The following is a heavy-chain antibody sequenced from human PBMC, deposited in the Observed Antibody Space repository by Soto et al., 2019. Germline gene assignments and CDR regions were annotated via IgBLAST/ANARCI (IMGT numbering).Heavy chain of an antibody. CDR3: ARIVVGVTVDL. V-gene: IGHV4-61*01. D-gene: IGHD1-26*01. J-gene: IGHJ4*02. Sequence: LSLTCTVSDASVWSDSYFWTWIRQPPGKGLEWIAYISHTGDTNYNPSLKSRVTISIVTSRNQFSLTVTSVTAADTAVYFCARIVVGVTVDLWGQGSLVTVSS. CDR1: DASVWSDSYF. CDR2: ISHTGDT.